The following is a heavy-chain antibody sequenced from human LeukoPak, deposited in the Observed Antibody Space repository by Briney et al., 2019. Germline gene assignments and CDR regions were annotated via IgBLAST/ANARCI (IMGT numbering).Heavy chain of an antibody. D-gene: IGHD5-18*01. Sequence: GGSLGLSCAASGFTFSSYGMSWVRQAPGKGLEWVSAISGSGGSTYYADSVKGRFTISRDNAKTSLYLQMNSLRAEDTAVYYCARDLSGITGYTYGRGIDYWGQGTLVTVSS. J-gene: IGHJ4*02. V-gene: IGHV3-23*01. CDR2: ISGSGGST. CDR1: GFTFSSYG. CDR3: ARDLSGITGYTYGRGIDY.